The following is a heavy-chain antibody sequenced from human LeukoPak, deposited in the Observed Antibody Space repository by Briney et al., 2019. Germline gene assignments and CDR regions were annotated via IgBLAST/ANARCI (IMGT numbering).Heavy chain of an antibody. V-gene: IGHV4-34*01. J-gene: IGHJ4*02. CDR1: GGSFSGYY. CDR2: INHSGST. D-gene: IGHD6-13*01. Sequence: SETLSLTCAVYGGSFSGYYWSWIRQPPGKGLEWIGEINHSGSTNYNPSLKSRVTISVDTSKNQFSLKLSSVTAADTAVYYCARGSFPPYSSSWSRRPPNFDYWGQGTLVTVSS. CDR3: ARGSFPPYSSSWSRRPPNFDY.